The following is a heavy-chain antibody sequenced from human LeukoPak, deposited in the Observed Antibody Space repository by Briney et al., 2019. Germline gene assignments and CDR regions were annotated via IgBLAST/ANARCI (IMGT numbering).Heavy chain of an antibody. Sequence: SETLSLTCTVSGGSTSSYYWSWIRQPAGKGLEWFGRIYTSGSTNYNPSLKSRVTMSVDTSKNQFSLKLSSVAAADAAVYYCARIVVVPAATSWFDPWGQGTLVTVSS. D-gene: IGHD2-2*01. CDR3: ARIVVVPAATSWFDP. CDR2: IYTSGST. V-gene: IGHV4-4*07. CDR1: GGSTSSYY. J-gene: IGHJ5*02.